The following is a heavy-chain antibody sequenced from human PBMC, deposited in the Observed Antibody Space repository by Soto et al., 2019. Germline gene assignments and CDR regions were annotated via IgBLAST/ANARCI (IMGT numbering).Heavy chain of an antibody. D-gene: IGHD5-18*01. J-gene: IGHJ4*02. CDR1: GVTVSSNY. CDR3: ARHGYNYGGGYFDY. V-gene: IGHV3-66*04. CDR2: IYSGGST. Sequence: EVQLVESGGGLVQPGGSLRLSCAASGVTVSSNYMSWVRQAPGKGLEWVSVIYSGGSTYYADSVKGRFTISRDNSKNTLYLQMNSPRAEDTAVYYCARHGYNYGGGYFDYWGQGTLVTVSS.